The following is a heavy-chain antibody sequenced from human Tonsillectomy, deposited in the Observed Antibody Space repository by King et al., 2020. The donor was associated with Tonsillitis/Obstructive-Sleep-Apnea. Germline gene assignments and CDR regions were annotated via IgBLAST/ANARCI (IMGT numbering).Heavy chain of an antibody. V-gene: IGHV3-7*04. CDR2: IKQDGSEK. Sequence: VQLVEAGGGLGQPGGALRLSWAASGCTFSSDWMSWVRQAPGKGLGWGANIKQDGSEKYYVDSVKGRFIITRDNAKNSLYLQMNSLGAEDTAVYYCARDRSIVGARYFDYWGQGTLVTVSS. J-gene: IGHJ4*02. CDR1: GCTFSSDW. CDR3: ARDRSIVGARYFDY. D-gene: IGHD1-26*01.